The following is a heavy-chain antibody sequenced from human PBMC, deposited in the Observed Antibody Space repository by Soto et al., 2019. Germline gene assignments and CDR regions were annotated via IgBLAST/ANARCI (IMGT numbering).Heavy chain of an antibody. Sequence: VQLVESGGGLVQPGGSLRLSCAASGFTFSSYGMHWVRQAPGKGLEWVAVISYDGSNKYYADSVKGRFTISRDNSKNTLYLQMNSLRAEDTAVYYCAKDQSPFDYRNYYGMDVWGQGTTVTVSS. CDR2: ISYDGSNK. CDR1: GFTFSSYG. D-gene: IGHD4-4*01. V-gene: IGHV3-30*18. J-gene: IGHJ6*02. CDR3: AKDQSPFDYRNYYGMDV.